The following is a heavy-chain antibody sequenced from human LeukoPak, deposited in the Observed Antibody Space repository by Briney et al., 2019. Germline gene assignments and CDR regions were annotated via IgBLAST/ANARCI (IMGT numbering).Heavy chain of an antibody. CDR3: ATVVRFGELSSFDY. J-gene: IGHJ4*02. Sequence: ASVKVSCKVSGYTLTELSMHWVRQAPGKGLEWMGGFDPEDGETIYAQKFQGRVTMTEDTSTDTAYMELSSLRSEDTAVYYCATVVRFGELSSFDYWGQGTLVTVSS. CDR2: FDPEDGET. CDR1: GYTLTELS. V-gene: IGHV1-24*01. D-gene: IGHD3-10*01.